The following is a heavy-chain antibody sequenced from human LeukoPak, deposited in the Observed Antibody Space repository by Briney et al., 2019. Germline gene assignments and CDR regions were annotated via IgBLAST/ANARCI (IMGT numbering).Heavy chain of an antibody. CDR1: AFTFTNYS. CDR2: ISISSSYV. Sequence: GGSLRLSCAASAFTFTNYSMNWVRQTPGKGLEWVSSISISSSYVYYADSVKGRFTVSRDNAKNSLYLQMNSLRADDTAVYYCARTYSGTWYSPLDSWGQGTLVTVSS. V-gene: IGHV3-21*01. D-gene: IGHD6-13*01. J-gene: IGHJ4*02. CDR3: ARTYSGTWYSPLDS.